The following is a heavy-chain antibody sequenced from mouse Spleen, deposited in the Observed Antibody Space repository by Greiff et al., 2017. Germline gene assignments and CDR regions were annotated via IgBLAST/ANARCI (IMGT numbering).Heavy chain of an antibody. Sequence: EVKLVESGGGLVKPGGSLKLSCAASGFTFSSYTMSWVRQTPAKRLEWVATISSGGGNTYYPDSVKGRFTISRDNARNTLYLQMSSLRSEDTAMYYCARHRTGYFDVWGAGTTVTVSS. CDR3: ARHRTGYFDV. J-gene: IGHJ1*01. CDR1: GFTFSSYT. CDR2: ISSGGGNT. V-gene: IGHV5-9*04.